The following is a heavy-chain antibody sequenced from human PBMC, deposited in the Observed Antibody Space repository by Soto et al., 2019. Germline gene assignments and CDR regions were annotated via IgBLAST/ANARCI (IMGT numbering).Heavy chain of an antibody. CDR3: VRHLAYGSSWLFDL. CDR1: GGSISSSSYY. Sequence: QLQLQESGPGLVKPSETLSLTCTVSGGSISSSSYYWGWIRQPPGKGLEWIGSIYYSGSTYYNPSLKSRVTISVDTSKNQFSLKLSSVTAADTAVYYCVRHLAYGSSWLFDLWGRGTLVTVSS. D-gene: IGHD6-13*01. CDR2: IYYSGST. V-gene: IGHV4-39*01. J-gene: IGHJ2*01.